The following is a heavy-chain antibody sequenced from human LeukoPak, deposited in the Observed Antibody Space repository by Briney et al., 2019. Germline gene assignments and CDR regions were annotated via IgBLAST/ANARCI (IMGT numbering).Heavy chain of an antibody. V-gene: IGHV3-23*01. CDR2: ISGSGGDT. CDR3: AKGTEGGYDY. Sequence: GGSLRLSCAASGFTFASYTMTWVRQAPGKGLEWVSAISGSGGDTYFADSVRGRFAISRDNSKNTLYLQMNRLRPVDTADYYCAKGTEGGYDYWGQGTLVTVSS. J-gene: IGHJ4*02. CDR1: GFTFASYT. D-gene: IGHD5-12*01.